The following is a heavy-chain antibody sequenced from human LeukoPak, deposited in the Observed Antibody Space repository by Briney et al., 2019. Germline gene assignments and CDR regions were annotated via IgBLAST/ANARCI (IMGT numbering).Heavy chain of an antibody. Sequence: PGGSLRLSCAASGFTFSSYWMHWVRQAPGKGLVWVSRINSDGSSTSYADSVKGRFTISRDNSKNTVYLQMNSLRADDTAVYYCARQAAAGLDYWGQGTLVTVSS. CDR2: INSDGSST. V-gene: IGHV3-74*01. J-gene: IGHJ4*02. D-gene: IGHD6-13*01. CDR3: ARQAAAGLDY. CDR1: GFTFSSYW.